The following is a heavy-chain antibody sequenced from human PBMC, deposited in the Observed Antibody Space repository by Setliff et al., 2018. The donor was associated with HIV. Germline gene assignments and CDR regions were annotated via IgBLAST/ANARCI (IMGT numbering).Heavy chain of an antibody. CDR2: INHSGIT. D-gene: IGHD6-19*01. J-gene: IGHJ6*02. CDR3: ARIRAVAPYYYYYGMDV. CDR1: GASFSGYY. V-gene: IGHV4-34*01. Sequence: SETLSLTCAVYGASFSGYYWAWIRQSPGTGLEWIGEINHSGITNYNPTLKSRVTISTDTSKNQFSLRLSSVTAADTAVYYCARIRAVAPYYYYYGMDVWGQGTTVTVSS.